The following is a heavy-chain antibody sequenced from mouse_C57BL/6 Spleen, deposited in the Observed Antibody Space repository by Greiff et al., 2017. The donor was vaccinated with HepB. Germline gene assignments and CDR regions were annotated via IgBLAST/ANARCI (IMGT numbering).Heavy chain of an antibody. CDR3: ARDGDEDWYFDV. CDR2: IYPGDGDT. Sequence: VQLQQSGPELVKPGASVKLSCKVSGYAFSSSWMNWVKQRPGKGLERIGRIYPGDGDTNYNGKFKGNATLTADKSSSTAYMQLSSLTSEDSAVSFCARDGDEDWYFDVWGTGTTVTVSS. V-gene: IGHV1-82*01. CDR1: GYAFSSSW. J-gene: IGHJ1*03. D-gene: IGHD1-2*01.